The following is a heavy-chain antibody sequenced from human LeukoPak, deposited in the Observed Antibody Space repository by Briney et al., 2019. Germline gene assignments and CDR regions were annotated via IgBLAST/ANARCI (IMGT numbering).Heavy chain of an antibody. CDR3: AIPGSAYYPAPFDF. D-gene: IGHD3-22*01. V-gene: IGHV4-61*02. J-gene: IGHJ4*02. CDR1: GASITTESYF. CDR2: ISSTGNT. Sequence: SQTLSLTCTVSGASITTESYFWTWVRQPAGKELEWIGRISSTGNTDYNPSLKSRITISRDRSKNQYSLGLNSVTATDTAVYYCAIPGSAYYPAPFDFWGQGTLVTVSS.